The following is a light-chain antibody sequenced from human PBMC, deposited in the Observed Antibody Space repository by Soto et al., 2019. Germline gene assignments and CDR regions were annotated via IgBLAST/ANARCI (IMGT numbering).Light chain of an antibody. CDR3: QQDGHWPPYT. CDR2: GTT. Sequence: EIVMTQSPATLSVSPGERVTLSCRASQSVSRTLAWYQQKPGQAPRLLIYGTTTRATGIPARFSGSGSGTEFTLTISSLQSEDFGIYYCQQDGHWPPYTFGQGTTLETK. J-gene: IGKJ2*01. CDR1: QSVSRT. V-gene: IGKV3-15*01.